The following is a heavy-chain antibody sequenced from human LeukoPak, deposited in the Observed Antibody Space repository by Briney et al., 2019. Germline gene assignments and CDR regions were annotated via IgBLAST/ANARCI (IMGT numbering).Heavy chain of an antibody. V-gene: IGHV3-7*01. D-gene: IGHD3-22*01. CDR3: AREPEYYFATSGGLDP. Sequence: PGGSLRLSCAASGFTFSSYWMSWVRQAPGKGLEWVANIKQDGSEKYYVDSVKGRFTISRDNAKNSLYLQMNSLRAEDTAVYYCAREPEYYFATSGGLDPWGQGTLVTVSS. CDR2: IKQDGSEK. J-gene: IGHJ5*02. CDR1: GFTFSSYW.